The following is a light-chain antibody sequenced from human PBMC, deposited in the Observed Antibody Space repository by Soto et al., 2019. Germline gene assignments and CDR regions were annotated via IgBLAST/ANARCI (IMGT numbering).Light chain of an antibody. J-gene: IGLJ1*01. V-gene: IGLV2-11*01. Sequence: QSALTQPRSVSGSPGQSVTISCTATGSDVGDSSHVSWYQLHPGKAPKLMIYEVNNRPSGVPDRFSGSKSGSTASLTISGLQAEDEAEYFCCSYAGGYIYLFGTGTKLTVL. CDR1: GSDVGDSSH. CDR2: EVN. CDR3: CSYAGGYIYL.